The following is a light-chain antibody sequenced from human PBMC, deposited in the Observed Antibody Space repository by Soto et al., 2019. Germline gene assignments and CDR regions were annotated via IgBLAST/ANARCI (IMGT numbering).Light chain of an antibody. CDR1: QSVNSN. CDR2: GAS. CDR3: QQYNNWLWT. V-gene: IGKV3-15*01. J-gene: IGKJ1*01. Sequence: EIVMTQSAATLSVSPGERATVSCRASQSVNSNLVWYQQKPGQAPRLLIYGASNRATGLPGRFSGRGYGTEFTLTISRLQSEDFAVYYCQQYNNWLWTFGQGTKVEIK.